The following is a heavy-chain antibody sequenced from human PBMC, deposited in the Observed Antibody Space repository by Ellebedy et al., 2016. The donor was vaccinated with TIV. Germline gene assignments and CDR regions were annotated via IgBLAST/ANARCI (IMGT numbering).Heavy chain of an antibody. CDR2: IANDGRNK. J-gene: IGHJ5*01. CDR3: ANMAWGNEDYSVDS. CDR1: GFLFNQYG. V-gene: IGHV3-30*18. D-gene: IGHD2-21*01. Sequence: GESLKISXAASGFLFNQYGMHWVRQAPGKGLEWVAVIANDGRNKYYGDSAKGRFTISRDNSKNTLYLQMNGLKVEDTAVYYCANMAWGNEDYSVDSWGQGTLVTVSS.